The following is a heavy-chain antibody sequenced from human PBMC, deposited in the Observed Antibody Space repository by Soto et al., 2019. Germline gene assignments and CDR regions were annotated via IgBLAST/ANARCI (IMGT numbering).Heavy chain of an antibody. Sequence: GGSLRLSCGGSGFRFSDYAMGWVRQAPGKGLEWVSFISDGGRSTYYSDSVKGRFTVSRDNSKNTVYLQLHCLRVEDTAVYFFAGTVDFGDRYSPLDYCGQGTLVSVSS. D-gene: IGHD3-16*01. V-gene: IGHV3-23*01. CDR3: AGTVDFGDRYSPLDY. CDR1: GFRFSDYA. CDR2: ISDGGRST. J-gene: IGHJ4*02.